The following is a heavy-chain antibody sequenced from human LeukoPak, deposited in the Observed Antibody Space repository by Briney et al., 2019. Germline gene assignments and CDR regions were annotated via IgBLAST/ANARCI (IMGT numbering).Heavy chain of an antibody. CDR2: INPNSGGT. Sequence: GASVKVSCKASGYTFTVHYIHWVRQAPGQGLEWMGWINPNSGGTNYAQKFQGRVTMTRDTSISTAYMELSRLRSDDTAVYYCAREYRSSSGWYLRGSSQRYYFDYWGQGTLVTVSS. D-gene: IGHD6-19*01. V-gene: IGHV1-2*02. CDR3: AREYRSSSGWYLRGSSQRYYFDY. CDR1: GYTFTVHY. J-gene: IGHJ4*02.